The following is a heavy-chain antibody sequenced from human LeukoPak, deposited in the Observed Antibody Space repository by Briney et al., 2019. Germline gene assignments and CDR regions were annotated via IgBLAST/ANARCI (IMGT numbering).Heavy chain of an antibody. V-gene: IGHV3-13*01. CDR3: AREIRETVVTRHYYYGIDV. J-gene: IGHJ6*02. Sequence: GGSLRRYCAASGFTFSTYDMHWVHQVTGKGLEWVSAIGTGDDTYYLGSVKGRFTISRENAKNVLYLQMSSLRAEDTAVYYCAREIRETVVTRHYYYGIDVWGQGTTVTVSS. D-gene: IGHD2-15*01. CDR1: GFTFSTYD. CDR2: IGTGDDT.